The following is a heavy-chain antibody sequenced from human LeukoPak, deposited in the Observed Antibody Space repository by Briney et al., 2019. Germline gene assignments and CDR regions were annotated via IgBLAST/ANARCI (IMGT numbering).Heavy chain of an antibody. CDR1: GFTFSSYG. CDR3: ARDPGYGDHDAFDI. D-gene: IGHD4-17*01. J-gene: IGHJ3*02. V-gene: IGHV3-30*03. CDR2: ISYDGSNK. Sequence: PGGSLRLSCAASGFTFSSYGMHWVRQAPGKGLEWVAVISYDGSNKYYADSVKGRFTISRDNSKNTLYLQMNSLRAEDTAVYYCARDPGYGDHDAFDIWGQGTMVTVSS.